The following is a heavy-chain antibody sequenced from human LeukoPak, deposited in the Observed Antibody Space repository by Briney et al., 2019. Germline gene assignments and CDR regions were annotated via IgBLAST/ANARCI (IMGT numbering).Heavy chain of an antibody. CDR2: ISGSGGST. J-gene: IGHJ4*02. CDR3: AKGVVVITEGDY. D-gene: IGHD3-22*01. CDR1: GFTFRSYS. Sequence: GGSLRLSCAASGFTFRSYSMTWVRQAPGKGLEWVSAISGSGGSTYYADSVKGRFTISRDNSKNTLYLQMNSLRAEDTAVYYCAKGVVVITEGDYWGQGTLVTVSS. V-gene: IGHV3-23*01.